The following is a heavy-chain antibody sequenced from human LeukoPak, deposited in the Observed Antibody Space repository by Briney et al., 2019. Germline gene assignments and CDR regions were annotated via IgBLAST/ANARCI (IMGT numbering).Heavy chain of an antibody. CDR2: IYYSGST. Sequence: SETLSLTCTVSGGSISYYYWSWIRQPPGKGLEWIGYIYYSGSTNYNPSLKSRVTISVDTSKNQFSLNLSSVTAADTAVYYCARERGEIDYWGQGTLVTVSS. D-gene: IGHD3-10*01. V-gene: IGHV4-59*01. CDR3: ARERGEIDY. J-gene: IGHJ4*02. CDR1: GGSISYYY.